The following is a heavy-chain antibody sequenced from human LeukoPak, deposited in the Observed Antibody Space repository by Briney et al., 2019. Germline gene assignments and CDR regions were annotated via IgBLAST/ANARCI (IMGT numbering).Heavy chain of an antibody. Sequence: GGSLRLSCAASGFTFSSYGMHWVRQAPGKGLEWVAVIWYDGSNKYYADSVKGRFTISRDNSKNTLYLQMNSLRAEDTAIYYCVKLRTGTATNFDYWGQGTLVTVSS. CDR1: GFTFSSYG. CDR2: IWYDGSNK. D-gene: IGHD1-1*01. V-gene: IGHV3-33*06. J-gene: IGHJ4*02. CDR3: VKLRTGTATNFDY.